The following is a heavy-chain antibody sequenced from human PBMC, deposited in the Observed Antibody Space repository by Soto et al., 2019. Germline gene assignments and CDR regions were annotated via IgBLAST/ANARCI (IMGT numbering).Heavy chain of an antibody. Sequence: ASVKVSCKASGYTFTSYGISWVRQAPGQGLEGMGWISAYNGNTNYAPKLQGRVTMTTDTSTSTAYMELRSPRSDDTAVYYCARDLAPHISGRYDYWGQGTLVTVSS. V-gene: IGHV1-18*01. CDR2: ISAYNGNT. D-gene: IGHD3-9*01. CDR3: ARDLAPHISGRYDY. J-gene: IGHJ4*02. CDR1: GYTFTSYG.